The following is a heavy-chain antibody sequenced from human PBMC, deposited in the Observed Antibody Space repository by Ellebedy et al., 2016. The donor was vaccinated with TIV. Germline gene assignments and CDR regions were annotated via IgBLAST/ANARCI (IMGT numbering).Heavy chain of an antibody. CDR3: AGRAYNWNDGSLFDY. CDR1: GFTLGNYA. CDR2: ISYDGSNK. J-gene: IGHJ4*02. V-gene: IGHV3-30-3*01. D-gene: IGHD1-1*01. Sequence: GGSLRLSCAASGFTLGNYAMHWVRQAPGKGLEWVSVISYDGSNKYYADSVKGRFTISRDNSRNTLYLQMISLGGEDTAVYYCAGRAYNWNDGSLFDYWGQGTLVTVSS.